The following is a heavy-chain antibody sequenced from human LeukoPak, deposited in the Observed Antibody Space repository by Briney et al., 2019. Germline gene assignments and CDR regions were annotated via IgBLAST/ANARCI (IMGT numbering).Heavy chain of an antibody. D-gene: IGHD5-18*01. V-gene: IGHV5-51*01. CDR3: ARQTAMGRSGDY. CDR2: IYAGDSDT. J-gene: IGHJ4*02. Sequence: GESLKISCKGSGYAFNTYWIAWVRQMPGKGLEWMGIIYAGDSDTRYSPSFQGQDTISVDKSFSTAYLQWSSLKASDTAMYYCARQTAMGRSGDYWGQGTLVTVSS. CDR1: GYAFNTYW.